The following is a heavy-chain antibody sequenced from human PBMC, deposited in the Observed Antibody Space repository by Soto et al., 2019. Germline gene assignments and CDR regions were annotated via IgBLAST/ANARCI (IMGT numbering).Heavy chain of an antibody. J-gene: IGHJ4*02. Sequence: QVQLQESGPGLVKPSQTLSLTCTVSGGSLSSGDYYWSWYRQPPGKGLEWIASIYYSGSTYYNPYLMSRVTMSVHTSKNQCSLKLNSVTAASTAVYSCARENDGKGSDYWGQGTLVTVSS. CDR2: IYYSGST. CDR1: GGSLSSGDYY. V-gene: IGHV4-30-4*01. D-gene: IGHD1-1*01. CDR3: ARENDGKGSDY.